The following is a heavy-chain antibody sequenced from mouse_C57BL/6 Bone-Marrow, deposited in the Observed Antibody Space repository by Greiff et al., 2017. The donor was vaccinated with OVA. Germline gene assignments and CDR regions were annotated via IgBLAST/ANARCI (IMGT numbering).Heavy chain of an antibody. D-gene: IGHD3-2*02. CDR1: GYTFTSYW. Sequence: QVQLQQPGAELVKPGASVKMSCKASGYTFTSYWITWVKQRPGQGLEWIGDIYPGSGSTNYNEKFKSKATLTVDTSSSTAYMQLSSLTSEDSAVYDCARWQLRPLYAMDYWGQGTSVTVSS. V-gene: IGHV1-55*01. CDR2: IYPGSGST. CDR3: ARWQLRPLYAMDY. J-gene: IGHJ4*01.